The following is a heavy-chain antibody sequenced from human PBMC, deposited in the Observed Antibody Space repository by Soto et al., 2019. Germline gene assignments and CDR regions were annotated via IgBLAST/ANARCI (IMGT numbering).Heavy chain of an antibody. J-gene: IGHJ4*02. V-gene: IGHV4-59*08. CDR2: IYYSGST. CDR3: ARLTAPSMGFGELFPYYFDY. D-gene: IGHD3-10*01. CDR1: GGSISSYY. Sequence: SETLSLTCTVSGGSISSYYWSWIRQPPGKGLEWIGYIYYSGSTNYNPSLKSRVTISVDTSKNQFSLKLSSVTAADTAVYYCARLTAPSMGFGELFPYYFDYWGQGTLVTVSS.